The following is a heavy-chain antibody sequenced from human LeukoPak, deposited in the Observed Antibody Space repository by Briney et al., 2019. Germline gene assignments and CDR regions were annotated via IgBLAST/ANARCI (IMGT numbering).Heavy chain of an antibody. J-gene: IGHJ4*02. CDR1: GFTFSSYS. V-gene: IGHV3-21*01. Sequence: GGSLRLSCAASGFTFSSYSMNWVRQAPGKGLEWVSSISSSSSYIYYADSVKGRFTISRDNAKNSLYLQMNSLRAEDTAVYYCARDLRSMATILYYFDYWGQGTLVTVSS. CDR2: ISSSSSYI. D-gene: IGHD5-24*01. CDR3: ARDLRSMATILYYFDY.